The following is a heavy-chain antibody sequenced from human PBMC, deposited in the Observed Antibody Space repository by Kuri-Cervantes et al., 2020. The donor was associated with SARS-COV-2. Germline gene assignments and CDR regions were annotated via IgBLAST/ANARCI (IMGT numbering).Heavy chain of an antibody. CDR3: VRDGDHWNFDY. D-gene: IGHD1-1*01. Sequence: GESLKISCAASGFTVNSNYMSWVRQAPGKGLDWVSRINPDGSYTNNADSVKGRFTLSRDNAKNMLFLQMNSLRAEDTAVYYCVRDGDHWNFDYWGQGTRVTVYS. CDR1: GFTVNSNY. J-gene: IGHJ4*02. CDR2: INPDGSYT. V-gene: IGHV3-74*01.